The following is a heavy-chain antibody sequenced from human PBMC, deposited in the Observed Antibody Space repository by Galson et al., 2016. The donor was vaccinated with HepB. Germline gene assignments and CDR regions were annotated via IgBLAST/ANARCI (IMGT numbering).Heavy chain of an antibody. CDR2: ISNTSDTI. D-gene: IGHD2-21*01. V-gene: IGHV3-48*02. CDR1: GLTFSSYS. CDR3: ARNLLVARRPENWFAP. J-gene: IGHJ5*02. Sequence: SLRLSCAASGLTFSSYSMNWIRQTPGKGLEWISYISNTSDTIYYAASVKGRFTISRDNAKKSLYLQMNSLRDEDTALYYCARNLLVARRPENWFAPWGQGTLVTVSS.